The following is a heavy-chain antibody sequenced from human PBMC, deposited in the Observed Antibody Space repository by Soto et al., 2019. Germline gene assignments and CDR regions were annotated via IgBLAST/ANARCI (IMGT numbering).Heavy chain of an antibody. CDR2: IIPIFGTA. CDR3: ARGYYGSGSYSVRWYFDL. Sequence: QVQLVQSGAEVKKPGSSVKVSCKASGGTFSRYAISWVRQAPGQGLEWMGGIIPIFGTANYAQKFQGRVTITADESTSTAYMELSSLRSEDTAVYYCARGYYGSGSYSVRWYFDLWGRGTLVTVSS. D-gene: IGHD3-10*01. J-gene: IGHJ2*01. CDR1: GGTFSRYA. V-gene: IGHV1-69*12.